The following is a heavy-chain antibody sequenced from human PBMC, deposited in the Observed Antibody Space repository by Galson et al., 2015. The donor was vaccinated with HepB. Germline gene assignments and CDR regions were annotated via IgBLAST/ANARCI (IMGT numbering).Heavy chain of an antibody. CDR3: ARLWLVDTAMPGAFDI. CDR1: GYSLTSYW. CDR2: IDPSDSYT. D-gene: IGHD5-18*01. V-gene: IGHV5-10-1*01. Sequence: QSGAEVKKPGESLRISCKGSGYSLTSYWISWVRQMPGKGLEWMGRIDPSDSYTNYSPSFQGHVTISADKSISTAYLQWSSLKASDTAMYYCARLWLVDTAMPGAFDIWGQGTMVTVSS. J-gene: IGHJ3*02.